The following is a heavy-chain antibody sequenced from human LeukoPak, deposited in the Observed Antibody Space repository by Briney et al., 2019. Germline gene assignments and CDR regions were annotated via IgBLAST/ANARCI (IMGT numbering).Heavy chain of an antibody. J-gene: IGHJ4*02. V-gene: IGHV1-18*01. CDR2: ISAYNGNT. D-gene: IGHD3-10*01. CDR1: GYTFTSYG. Sequence: ASVKVPCKASGYTFTSYGISWVRQAPGQGLEWMGWISAYNGNTNYAQKLQGRVTMTTDTSTSTAYMELSSLGSEDTAVYYCARDWAPDGFQEYYFDYWGQGTLVTVSS. CDR3: ARDWAPDGFQEYYFDY.